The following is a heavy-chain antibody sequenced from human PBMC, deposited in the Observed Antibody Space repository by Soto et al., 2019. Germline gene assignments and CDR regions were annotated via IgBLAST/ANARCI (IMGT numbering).Heavy chain of an antibody. J-gene: IGHJ6*03. CDR1: GGSISSYY. Sequence: SETLSLTCTVSGGSISSYYWSWIRQPPGKGLEWIGYIYYSGSTNYNPSLKSRVTISVDTSKNQFSLKLSSVTAADTAVYYCVRAPGAAAGPYYYYYYMDVWGKGTTVTVSS. CDR3: VRAPGAAAGPYYYYYYMDV. CDR2: IYYSGST. V-gene: IGHV4-59*01. D-gene: IGHD6-13*01.